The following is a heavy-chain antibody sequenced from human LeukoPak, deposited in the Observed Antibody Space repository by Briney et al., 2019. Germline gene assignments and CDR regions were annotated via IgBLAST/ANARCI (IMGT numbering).Heavy chain of an antibody. J-gene: IGHJ6*02. Sequence: GRSLRLSCAASGFTFSSYAMHWVRQAPGKGLEWVAVISYDGSNKYYADSVKGRFTISRDNSKNTLYLQMNSLRAEDTAAYYCARAEFGELLSYYYYYYGMDVWGQGTTVTVSS. CDR2: ISYDGSNK. CDR1: GFTFSSYA. V-gene: IGHV3-30*04. D-gene: IGHD3-10*01. CDR3: ARAEFGELLSYYYYYYGMDV.